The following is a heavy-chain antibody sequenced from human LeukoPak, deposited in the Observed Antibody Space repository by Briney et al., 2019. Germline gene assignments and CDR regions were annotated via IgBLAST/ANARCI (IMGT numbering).Heavy chain of an antibody. Sequence: PSQTLSLTCAVSGGSISSGGYSWSWIRQPPGKGLEWIGYIYHSGSTYYNPSLKSRVTISVDRSKNQFSLKLSSVTAAGTAVYYCARAPCSGGSCYYYGMDVWGQGTTVTVSS. CDR3: ARAPCSGGSCYYYGMDV. CDR1: GGSISSGGYS. J-gene: IGHJ6*02. CDR2: IYHSGST. V-gene: IGHV4-30-2*01. D-gene: IGHD2-15*01.